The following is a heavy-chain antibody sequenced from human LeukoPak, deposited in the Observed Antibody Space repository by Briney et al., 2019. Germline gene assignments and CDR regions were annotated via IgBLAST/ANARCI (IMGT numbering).Heavy chain of an antibody. J-gene: IGHJ6*04. V-gene: IGHV4-59*11. D-gene: IGHD3-10*01. Sequence: PSETLSLTCTVSGGSISSHYGNWIRQPPGKGLEWIGYMYYSGSTNYNPSLKSRVAISVDASKNQFSLNLTSVTAADTAVYYCARAGYYDSGSLYADVWGKGTTVTISS. CDR1: GGSISSHY. CDR2: MYYSGST. CDR3: ARAGYYDSGSLYADV.